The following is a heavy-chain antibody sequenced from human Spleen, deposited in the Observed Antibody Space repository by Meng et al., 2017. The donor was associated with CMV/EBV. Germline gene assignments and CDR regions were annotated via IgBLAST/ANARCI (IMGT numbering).Heavy chain of an antibody. D-gene: IGHD2-2*01. CDR3: ARAVEPAAKVNYYAMDV. Sequence: ASVKVSCKTSGYTFSDYYIHWMRQAPGQGLEWLAWINPKTGGTNYEQKFQGRVTVTRDVSSSTVHMELSSLRSGDTAMYFCARAVEPAAKVNYYAMDVWGQGTTVTVSS. V-gene: IGHV1-2*02. CDR2: INPKTGGT. CDR1: GYTFSDYY. J-gene: IGHJ6*02.